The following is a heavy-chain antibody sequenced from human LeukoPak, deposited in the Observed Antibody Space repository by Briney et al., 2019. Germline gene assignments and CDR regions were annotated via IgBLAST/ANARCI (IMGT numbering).Heavy chain of an antibody. Sequence: SETLSLTCTVSGGSISSGGYYWSRIRQHPGKGLEWIGYIYYSGSTYYNPSLKSRVTISVDTSKNQFSLKLSSVTAADTAVYYCARAYQDARPSWFDPWGQGTLVTVSS. V-gene: IGHV4-31*03. CDR1: GGSISSGGYY. CDR3: ARAYQDARPSWFDP. CDR2: IYYSGST. D-gene: IGHD3-16*01. J-gene: IGHJ5*02.